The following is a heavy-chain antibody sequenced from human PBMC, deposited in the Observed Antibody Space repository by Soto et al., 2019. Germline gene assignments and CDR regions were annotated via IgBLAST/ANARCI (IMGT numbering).Heavy chain of an antibody. CDR2: ISYDGSNK. CDR1: GFTFSSYG. Sequence: QVQLVESGGGVVQPGRSLRLSCAASGFTFSSYGMHWVRQAPGNGLEWVAVISYDGSNKHYADSVKGRFTISRDNSKNTLYRQVNSLRAEDTAVYYCAKDVGRVVPAAKTYFDYWGQGTLVTVSS. CDR3: AKDVGRVVPAAKTYFDY. D-gene: IGHD2-2*01. V-gene: IGHV3-30*18. J-gene: IGHJ4*02.